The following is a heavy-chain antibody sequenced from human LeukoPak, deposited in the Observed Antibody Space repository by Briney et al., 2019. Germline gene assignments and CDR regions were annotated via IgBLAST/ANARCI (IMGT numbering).Heavy chain of an antibody. J-gene: IGHJ4*02. Sequence: PGGSLRLSCAASGFSFSSYEMNWVRQAPGKGLEWVSYISSSGSTIYYADSAKGRFTISRDNAKNSLYLQMNSLRAEDTAVYYCARGNWAEDGYFDYWGQGTLVTVSS. V-gene: IGHV3-48*03. CDR3: ARGNWAEDGYFDY. CDR1: GFSFSSYE. CDR2: ISSSGSTI. D-gene: IGHD7-27*01.